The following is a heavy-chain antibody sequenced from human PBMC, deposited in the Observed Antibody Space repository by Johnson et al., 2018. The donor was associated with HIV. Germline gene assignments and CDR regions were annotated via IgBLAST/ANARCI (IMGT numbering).Heavy chain of an antibody. D-gene: IGHD6-6*01. CDR3: ASGVTARAPLLI. J-gene: IGHJ3*02. Sequence: VQLVESGGGLVKPGGSLRLSCAASGFTFSDYYMSWIRQAPGKGLEWVSVIYSGGSTYYADSVKGRFTISRDNAKNSLYLQMNSLRDEDTAVYYCASGVTARAPLLIWGQGTMVTVSS. CDR1: GFTFSDYY. V-gene: IGHV3-66*01. CDR2: IYSGGST.